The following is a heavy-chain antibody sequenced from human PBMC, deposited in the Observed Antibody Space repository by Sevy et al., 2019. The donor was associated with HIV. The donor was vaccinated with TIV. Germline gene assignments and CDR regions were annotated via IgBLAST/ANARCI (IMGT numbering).Heavy chain of an antibody. J-gene: IGHJ6*03. CDR3: ARDRGSPDSGGYLVMDV. V-gene: IGHV3-21*01. CDR1: GFTFSSYS. Sequence: GGSLRLSCAASGFTFSSYSMNWVRQAPGKGLEWVSSISSSSSYIYYADSVKGRFTISRDNAKNSLYLQMNSLRAEDTAGYYCARDRGSPDSGGYLVMDVWGKGTTVTVSS. D-gene: IGHD3-22*01. CDR2: ISSSSSYI.